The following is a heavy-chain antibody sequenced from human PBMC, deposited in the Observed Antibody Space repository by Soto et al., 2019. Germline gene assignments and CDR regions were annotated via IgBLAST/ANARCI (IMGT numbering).Heavy chain of an antibody. Sequence: EVQLVESGGGLVKPGGYLRLSCAASGFTFSNAWMNWVRQAPGKGLEWVGRIKRKTDGGTTDYAAPVKGRFTISRDDSKNTLYLQMNSLKTEDTAVYYCTTDRGAFDYWGQGTLVTVSS. J-gene: IGHJ4*02. CDR3: TTDRGAFDY. CDR1: GFTFSNAW. CDR2: IKRKTDGGTT. D-gene: IGHD3-16*01. V-gene: IGHV3-15*07.